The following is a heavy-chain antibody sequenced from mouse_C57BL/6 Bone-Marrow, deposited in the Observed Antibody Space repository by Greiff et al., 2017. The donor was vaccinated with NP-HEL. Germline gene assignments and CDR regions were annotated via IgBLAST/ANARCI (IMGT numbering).Heavy chain of an antibody. V-gene: IGHV1-81*01. CDR2: IYPRSGNT. J-gene: IGHJ4*01. Sequence: QVQLQQSGAELARPGASVKLSCKASGYTFTSYGISWVKQRTGQGLEWIGEIYPRSGNTYYNEKFKGRATLTADKSSSTAYMELRSLTSEDSAVYFCAREGASYGSSLYYAKDYWGQGTSVTVSS. CDR1: GYTFTSYG. D-gene: IGHD1-1*01. CDR3: AREGASYGSSLYYAKDY.